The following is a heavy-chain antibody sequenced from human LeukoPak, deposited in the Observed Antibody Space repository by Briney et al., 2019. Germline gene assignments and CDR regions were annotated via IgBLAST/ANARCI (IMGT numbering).Heavy chain of an antibody. V-gene: IGHV3-21*01. CDR2: VSSSSSYI. D-gene: IGHD2-15*01. Sequence: GGSLRLSCAASGFTFSSYSMNWVRQAPGKGLEWVSSVSSSSSYIYYADSVKGRFTISRDNAKNSLYLQMNSLRAEDTAVYYCAGYCSGGSRSYYYYGMDVWGQGTTVTVSS. CDR3: AGYCSGGSRSYYYYGMDV. CDR1: GFTFSSYS. J-gene: IGHJ6*02.